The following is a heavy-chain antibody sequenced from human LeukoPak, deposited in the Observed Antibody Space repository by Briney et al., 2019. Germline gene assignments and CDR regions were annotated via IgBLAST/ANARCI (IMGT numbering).Heavy chain of an antibody. D-gene: IGHD3-10*01. CDR3: AKKNSYGSGAGDPLDV. Sequence: GGSLRLSCAASGFSFSNFGMHWVRQAPGKGLEWVAIISHDGSLKYFLDSVKGRFTISGDNSKNTLYLQMDSLRADGTAVYYCAKKNSYGSGAGDPLDVWGHGTLVTVSS. J-gene: IGHJ3*01. CDR2: ISHDGSLK. CDR1: GFSFSNFG. V-gene: IGHV3-30*18.